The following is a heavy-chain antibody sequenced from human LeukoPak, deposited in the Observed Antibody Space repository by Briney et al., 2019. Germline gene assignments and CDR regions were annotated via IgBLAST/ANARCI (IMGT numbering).Heavy chain of an antibody. V-gene: IGHV5-51*01. CDR2: IYPDDSNT. D-gene: IGHD2/OR15-2a*01. J-gene: IGHJ4*02. CDR3: ARAGYSNRWDGVDY. CDR1: GYNFPIYW. Sequence: GESLKISCQGSGYNFPIYWIGWVRQMPGQGLEWMGIIYPDDSNTIYGPSFQGQVTISVDKSINTAYLQWSSLKASDSAMYYCARAGYSNRWDGVDYWGQGTLVTVSS.